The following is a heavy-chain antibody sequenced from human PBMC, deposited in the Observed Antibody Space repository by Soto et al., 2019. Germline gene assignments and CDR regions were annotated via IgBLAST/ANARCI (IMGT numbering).Heavy chain of an antibody. D-gene: IGHD6-13*01. Sequence: GGSLRLSCAASGFTFSSYGMHWVRQAPGKGLEWVAVISYDGSNKYYADSVKGRFTISRDNSKNTLYLQMNSLRAEDTAVYYCANNPIAAAGTVDYWGQGTLVTVSS. CDR3: ANNPIAAAGTVDY. CDR2: ISYDGSNK. V-gene: IGHV3-30*18. J-gene: IGHJ4*02. CDR1: GFTFSSYG.